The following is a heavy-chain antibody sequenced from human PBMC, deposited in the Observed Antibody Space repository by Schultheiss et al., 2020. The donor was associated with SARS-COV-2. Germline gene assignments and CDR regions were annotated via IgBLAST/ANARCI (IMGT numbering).Heavy chain of an antibody. CDR1: GFTFDDYA. D-gene: IGHD2-2*01. CDR2: ISWNSGSI. J-gene: IGHJ4*02. CDR3: ARQFVVVPAANDY. Sequence: GGSLRLSCAASGFTFDDYAMHWVRQAPGKGLEWVSGISWNSGSIGYADSVKGRFTISRDNAKNSLSLQMNSLRAEDTAVYYCARQFVVVPAANDYWGQGTLVTVSS. V-gene: IGHV3-9*01.